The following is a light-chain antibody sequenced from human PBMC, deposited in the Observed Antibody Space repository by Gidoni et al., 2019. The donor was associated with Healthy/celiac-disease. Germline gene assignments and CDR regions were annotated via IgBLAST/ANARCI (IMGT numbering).Light chain of an antibody. J-gene: IGKJ3*01. CDR1: QGISSY. V-gene: IGKV1D-43*01. CDR3: QQYYSTAFT. Sequence: AVRMTQPPFHLSAYVGDRVTITCCASQGISSYLAWYQQKPAKSPKLCIYYASSLQSGVPSRFSGSGSGMDYTLTISSLQPEDFATYYCQQYYSTAFTFGPGTKVDIK. CDR2: YAS.